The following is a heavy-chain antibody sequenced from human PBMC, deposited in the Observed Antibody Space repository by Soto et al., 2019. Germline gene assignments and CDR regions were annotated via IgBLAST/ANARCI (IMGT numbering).Heavy chain of an antibody. J-gene: IGHJ4*02. CDR2: TKNKANSYTT. Sequence: GGSLRLSCAASGFTFSDRYMDWVRQAPGKGLEWVGRTKNKANSYTTEYAASVKGRFTISRDDSRNSVYLQMNSLKTDDTAVYYCTIEGAYPGPDFDYWGQGTLVTVSS. CDR3: TIEGAYPGPDFDY. D-gene: IGHD3-16*01. CDR1: GFTFSDRY. V-gene: IGHV3-72*01.